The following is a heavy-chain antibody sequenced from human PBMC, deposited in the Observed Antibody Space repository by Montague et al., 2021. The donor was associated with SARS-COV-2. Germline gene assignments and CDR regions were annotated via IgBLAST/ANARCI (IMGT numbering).Heavy chain of an antibody. CDR2: IYYSGST. J-gene: IGHJ6*02. V-gene: IGHV4-59*01. D-gene: IGHD3-22*01. Sequence: SETVSLTCTVSGGSISNYYWGWTRQPPGRGLEWIGYIYYSGSTDYSPSLKSRVTISLDTSKNQFSLTVTSVTAADTAVYYCARGGGYYNYGLDVWGPGTTVTVSS. CDR1: GGSISNYY. CDR3: ARGGGYYNYGLDV.